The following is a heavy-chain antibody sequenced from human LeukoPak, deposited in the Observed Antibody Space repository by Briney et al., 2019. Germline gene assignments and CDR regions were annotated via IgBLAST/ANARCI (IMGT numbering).Heavy chain of an antibody. Sequence: ASVKVSCTASGYTFTSYYMHWVRQAPGQGLEWMGIINPSGGSTSYAQKFQGRVTMTRDMSTSTVYMELSSLRSEDTAVYYCARDILDYYDSSGYRYYFDYWGQGTLVTVSS. D-gene: IGHD3-22*01. CDR1: GYTFTSYY. J-gene: IGHJ4*02. V-gene: IGHV1-46*01. CDR2: INPSGGST. CDR3: ARDILDYYDSSGYRYYFDY.